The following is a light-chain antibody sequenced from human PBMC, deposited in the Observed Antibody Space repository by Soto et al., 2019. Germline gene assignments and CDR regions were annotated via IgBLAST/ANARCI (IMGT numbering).Light chain of an antibody. CDR2: EGN. CDR3: CSYAPSRTLL. Sequence: QSVLTQLASVSWSPGVSITISCTGTSSDVGTYNLVTWYQQHPGRVPKLILYEGNKRPSGVSSRFSASKSGNTASLTISGLQAEDEADYFCCSYAPSRTLLFGGGTKVTVL. J-gene: IGLJ2*01. V-gene: IGLV2-23*01. CDR1: SSDVGTYNL.